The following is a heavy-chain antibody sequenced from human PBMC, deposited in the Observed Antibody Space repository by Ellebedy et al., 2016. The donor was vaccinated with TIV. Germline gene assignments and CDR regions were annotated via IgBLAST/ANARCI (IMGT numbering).Heavy chain of an antibody. CDR3: AKDGAVAGLDYYYYYGMDV. CDR1: GFTFSSYW. V-gene: IGHV3-7*01. J-gene: IGHJ6*02. CDR2: IKQDGNEK. D-gene: IGHD6-19*01. Sequence: GGSLRLSCAASGFTFSSYWMSWVRQAPGKGLEWVANIKQDGNEKYYVDSVKGRFTISRDNAKNSLYLQMNSLRAEDTAVYYCAKDGAVAGLDYYYYYGMDVWGQGTTVTVSS.